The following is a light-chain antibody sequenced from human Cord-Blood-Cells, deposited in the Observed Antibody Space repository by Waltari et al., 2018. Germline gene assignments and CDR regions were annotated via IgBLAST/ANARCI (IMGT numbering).Light chain of an antibody. Sequence: IVLTQSPATPSWSQGERATLSCRASQSVSSYLAWYQQKPGQAPRLLIYDASNRATGIPARCSGSGSGTDFTLTISSLEPEDFAVYYCQQRSNWPPITFGQGTRLEIK. V-gene: IGKV3-11*01. CDR3: QQRSNWPPIT. J-gene: IGKJ5*01. CDR1: QSVSSY. CDR2: DAS.